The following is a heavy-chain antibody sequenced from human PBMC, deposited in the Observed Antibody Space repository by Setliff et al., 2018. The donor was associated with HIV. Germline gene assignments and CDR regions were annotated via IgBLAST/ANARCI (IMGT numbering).Heavy chain of an antibody. CDR3: ARNSQKGVQPLLLAS. J-gene: IGHJ4*02. Sequence: SETLSLTCTVSGGSISSSSHHWSWIRQTPGKGLEWIGYIYYTGSTSYNPSFRGRVTISVDTSKSQFSLMLDSVTAADTAVYYCARNSQKGVQPLLLASWGPGTLVTVSS. D-gene: IGHD1-1*01. V-gene: IGHV4-61*01. CDR1: GGSISSSSHH. CDR2: IYYTGST.